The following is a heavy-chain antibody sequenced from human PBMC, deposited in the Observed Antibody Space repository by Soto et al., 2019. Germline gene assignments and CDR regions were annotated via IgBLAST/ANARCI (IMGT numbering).Heavy chain of an antibody. CDR3: VKNSGWFNT. V-gene: IGHV3-23*01. D-gene: IGHD3-10*01. Sequence: QLLQSGGGLVQPGGSLTLSCAASGFTFGTTDMSWVRQAPGEGLEWVSTIDGSGGITDYADSVKGRFTISRDNSRNTVYLQMNSVRGGDTALYYCVKNSGWFNTWGQGALVTVSS. CDR1: GFTFGTTD. CDR2: IDGSGGIT. J-gene: IGHJ5*02.